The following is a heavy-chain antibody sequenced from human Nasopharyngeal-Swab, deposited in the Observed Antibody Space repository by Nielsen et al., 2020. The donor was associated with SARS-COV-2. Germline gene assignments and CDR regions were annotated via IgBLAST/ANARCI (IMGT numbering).Heavy chain of an antibody. CDR1: GFTFSSYS. Sequence: GGSLRLSCAASGFTFSSYSINWVRQAPGKGLEWVSSISSSSAYIYYADSVKGRFTISRDNAKNSLYLQMNSLRAEDTAVYYCARGKNYVWGSYRYNGWFDPWGQGTLVTVSS. CDR2: ISSSSAYI. V-gene: IGHV3-21*01. D-gene: IGHD3-16*02. J-gene: IGHJ5*02. CDR3: ARGKNYVWGSYRYNGWFDP.